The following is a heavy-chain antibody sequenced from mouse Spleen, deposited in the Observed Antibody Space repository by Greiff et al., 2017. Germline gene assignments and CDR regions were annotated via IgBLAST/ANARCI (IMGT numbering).Heavy chain of an antibody. V-gene: IGHV1-15*01. CDR1: GYTFTDYE. D-gene: IGHD2-1*01. CDR3: TLYGNYGF. CDR2: IDPETGGT. Sequence: VKLQESGAELVRPGASVTLSCKASGYTFTDYEMHWVKQTPVHGLEWIGAIDPETGGTAYNQKFKGKAILTADKSSSTAYMELRSLTSEDSAVYYCTLYGNYGFWGQGTTLTVSS. J-gene: IGHJ2*01.